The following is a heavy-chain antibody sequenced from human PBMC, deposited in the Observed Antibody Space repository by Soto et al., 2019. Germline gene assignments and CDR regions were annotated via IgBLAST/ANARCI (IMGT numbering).Heavy chain of an antibody. CDR2: INPNSGGT. Sequence: ASVKVSCKASGYTFTGYYMHWVRQAPGQGLEWMGWINPNSGGTNYAQKFQGRVTMTRDTSISTAYMELSRLRSDDTAVYYCARESDILTGYYNVIRYYYGMDVWGQGTTVTVSS. J-gene: IGHJ6*02. CDR1: GYTFTGYY. V-gene: IGHV1-2*02. CDR3: ARESDILTGYYNVIRYYYGMDV. D-gene: IGHD3-9*01.